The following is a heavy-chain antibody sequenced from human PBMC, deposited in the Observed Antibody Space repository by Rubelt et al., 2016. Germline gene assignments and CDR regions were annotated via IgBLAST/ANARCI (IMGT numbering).Heavy chain of an antibody. CDR3: ARSVAMGMYYFDF. Sequence: QVQLSQWGAGLLKPSETLSLTCGVDGTSFTSFNWAWIRQSPGKGLEWIGEIDHTENAIYNPSLESRVTLSVDTAKSQVSLKRTSMTAADTALYYCARSVAMGMYYFDFWGQGTLVTISS. CDR1: GTSFTSFN. J-gene: IGHJ4*02. V-gene: IGHV4-34*01. CDR2: IDHTENA. D-gene: IGHD5-12*01.